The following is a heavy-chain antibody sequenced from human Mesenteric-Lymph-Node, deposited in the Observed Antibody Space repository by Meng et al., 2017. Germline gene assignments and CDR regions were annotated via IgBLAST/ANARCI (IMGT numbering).Heavy chain of an antibody. J-gene: IGHJ4*02. D-gene: IGHD3-3*01. Sequence: SQTLSLTCAISGDSVSSNSAAWNWIRQSPSRGLEWLGRTYYRSKWYNDYAVSVKSRITINPDTSKNQFPLPLNSVTPEDTAVYSCARDYDCSIGYDFFDDWGQGTMVTVSS. CDR3: ARDYDCSIGYDFFDD. CDR1: GDSVSSNSAA. V-gene: IGHV6-1*01. CDR2: TYYRSKWYN.